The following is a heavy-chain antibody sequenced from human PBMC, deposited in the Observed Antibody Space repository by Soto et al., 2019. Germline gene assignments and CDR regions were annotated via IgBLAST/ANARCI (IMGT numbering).Heavy chain of an antibody. CDR1: GYTFTGYY. V-gene: IGHV1-2*02. D-gene: IGHD3-16*01. J-gene: IGHJ6*02. CDR2: INPNSGGT. CDR3: ARQLGMSGYYYYGMDV. Sequence: GASVKVSCKASGYTFTGYYMHWVRQAPGQGPEWMGWINPNSGGTNYAQKFQGRVTMTRDTSISTAYMELSRLRSDDTAVYYCARQLGMSGYYYYGMDVWGQGTTVTVSS.